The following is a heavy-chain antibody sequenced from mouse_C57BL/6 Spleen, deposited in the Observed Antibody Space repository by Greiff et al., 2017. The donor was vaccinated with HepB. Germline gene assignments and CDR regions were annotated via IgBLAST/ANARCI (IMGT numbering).Heavy chain of an antibody. J-gene: IGHJ3*01. CDR1: GYTFTSYW. CDR3: ARETAQAPFAY. Sequence: QVQLKQPGAELVRPGTSVKLSCKASGYTFTSYWMHWVKQRPGQGLEWIGVIDPSDSYTNYNQKFKGKATLTVDTSSSTAYMQLSSLTSEDSAVYYCARETAQAPFAYWGQGTLVTVSA. CDR2: IDPSDSYT. D-gene: IGHD3-2*02. V-gene: IGHV1-59*01.